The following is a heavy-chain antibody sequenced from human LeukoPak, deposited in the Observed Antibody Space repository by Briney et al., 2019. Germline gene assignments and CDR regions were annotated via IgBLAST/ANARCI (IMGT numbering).Heavy chain of an antibody. J-gene: IGHJ4*02. Sequence: GSSVKVSCKASGGTFSSYAISWVRQAPGQGLEWMGGIIPIFGTANYAQNFQGRVTMTTDTSTRTAFMELRSLRSDDTAVYYCARADNRIVAVTADTYDYWGQGTLVTVSS. CDR3: ARADNRIVAVTADTYDY. CDR1: GGTFSSYA. CDR2: IIPIFGTA. D-gene: IGHD2-21*02. V-gene: IGHV1-69*05.